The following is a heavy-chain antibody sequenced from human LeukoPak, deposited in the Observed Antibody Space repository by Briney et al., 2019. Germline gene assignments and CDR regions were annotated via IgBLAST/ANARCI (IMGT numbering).Heavy chain of an antibody. J-gene: IGHJ4*02. CDR2: ISAGGNT. CDR3: GRGGWEIRLATGY. D-gene: IGHD1-26*01. V-gene: IGHV3-23*01. Sequence: GGSLRLSCAASGFTFSSYDMSWVRQLPGKGLEWVSGISAGGNTFYSDAVKGRFTISRDNSKNTLFLEMNSLRADDTAVYYCGRGGWEIRLATGYWGQGTLVTVSS. CDR1: GFTFSSYD.